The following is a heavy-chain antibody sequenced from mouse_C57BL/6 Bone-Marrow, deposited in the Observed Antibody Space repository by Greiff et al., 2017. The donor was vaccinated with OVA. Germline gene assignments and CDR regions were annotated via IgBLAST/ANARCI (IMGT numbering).Heavy chain of an antibody. CDR2: IYPRSGNT. D-gene: IGHD1-1*01. V-gene: IGHV1-81*01. J-gene: IGHJ4*01. CDR3: AVGGSIFYAMDY. CDR1: GYTFTSYG. Sequence: QVQLQQSGAELARPGASVKLSCKASGYTFTSYGISWVKQRTGQGLEWIGEIYPRSGNTYYNEEFKGKATLTADKSSSTAYMELRSLTSEDSAVYFCAVGGSIFYAMDYWGQGTSVTVSS.